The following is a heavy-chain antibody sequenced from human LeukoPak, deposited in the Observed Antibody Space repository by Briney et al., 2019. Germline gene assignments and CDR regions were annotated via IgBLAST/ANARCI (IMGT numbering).Heavy chain of an antibody. D-gene: IGHD6-13*01. Sequence: GGSLRLSCAAPGFTFSSYGMHWVRQAPGKGLEWVAVIWYDGSNKYYADSVRGRFTISRDNSKNTLYLQMNSLRAEDTAVYYCARLGDHSSSWYLVGDYYGMDVWGQGTTVTVSS. J-gene: IGHJ6*02. CDR1: GFTFSSYG. CDR3: ARLGDHSSSWYLVGDYYGMDV. CDR2: IWYDGSNK. V-gene: IGHV3-33*01.